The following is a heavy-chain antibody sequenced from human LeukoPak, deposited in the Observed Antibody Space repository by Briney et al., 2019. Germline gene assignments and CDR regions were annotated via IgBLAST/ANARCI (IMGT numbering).Heavy chain of an antibody. J-gene: IGHJ4*02. CDR1: GFTFSSYA. Sequence: GGSLRLSCAASGFTFSSYAMSWVRQAPGKGLEWVSAISGSGGSTYYADSVKGRFTISRDNSKNTLYLQMNSLRAEDTAVYYCAKGGNSCTSTSCPPVDYWGQGTLVTVSS. CDR2: ISGSGGST. D-gene: IGHD2-2*01. CDR3: AKGGNSCTSTSCPPVDY. V-gene: IGHV3-23*01.